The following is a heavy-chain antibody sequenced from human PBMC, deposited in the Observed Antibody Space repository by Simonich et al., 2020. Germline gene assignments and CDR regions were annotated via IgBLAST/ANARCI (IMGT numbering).Heavy chain of an antibody. Sequence: QVQLQESGPGLVKPSETLSLTCTVPGGSISSYYWSWIRQPPGKGLAWIGYIYYSGSTNYNPSLKSRVTISVDTSKNQFSLKLSSVTAADTAVYYCARHKFWGEVVTAIPGYWYFDLWGRGTLVTVSS. CDR2: IYYSGST. J-gene: IGHJ2*01. V-gene: IGHV4-59*08. CDR1: GGSISSYY. D-gene: IGHD2-21*02. CDR3: ARHKFWGEVVTAIPGYWYFDL.